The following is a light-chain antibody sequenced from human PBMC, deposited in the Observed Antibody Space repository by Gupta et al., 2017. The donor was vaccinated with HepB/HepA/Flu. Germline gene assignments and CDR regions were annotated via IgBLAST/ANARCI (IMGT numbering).Light chain of an antibody. J-gene: IGKJ4*01. Sequence: DIVMTQSPDSLAASLGERATISCRSSRTVLYSSNNKNYLAWYQRKAGQPPTLLISGASTRESGVPDRFSGSGSGTDFTLTISSLQAEDVAVYYCQQDDSLPQTFGGGTKVEI. CDR2: GAS. CDR1: RTVLYSSNNKNY. V-gene: IGKV4-1*01. CDR3: QQDDSLPQT.